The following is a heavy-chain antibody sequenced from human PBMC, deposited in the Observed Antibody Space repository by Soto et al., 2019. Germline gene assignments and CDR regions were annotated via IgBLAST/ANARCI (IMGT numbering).Heavy chain of an antibody. V-gene: IGHV3-48*02. J-gene: IGHJ4*02. D-gene: IGHD4-17*01. CDR1: GFTFTDYS. Sequence: GGSLRLSCAGSGFTFTDYSMIWVRQAPGKGLEWISYMSSTSNIAYYVDSVNGRFTTSRDNDKNSLYLQMNSLRDEDTAVYYCASCYGDYEFPCEYWGQGTMVTVSS. CDR2: MSSTSNIA. CDR3: ASCYGDYEFPCEY.